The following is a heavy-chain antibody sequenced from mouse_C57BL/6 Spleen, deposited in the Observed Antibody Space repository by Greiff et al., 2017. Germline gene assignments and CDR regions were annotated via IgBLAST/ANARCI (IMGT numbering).Heavy chain of an antibody. J-gene: IGHJ3*01. CDR2: INPNNGGT. V-gene: IGHV1-18*01. D-gene: IGHD1-1*01. CDR1: GYTFTDYN. CDR3: ARSGDYGSSYGGFAY. Sequence: EVQLQQSGPELVKPGASVKIPCKASGYTFTDYNMAWVKQSHGKSLEWIGDINPNNGGTIYNQKFKGKATLTVDKSSSTAYMELRSLTSEDTAVYYCARSGDYGSSYGGFAYWGQGTLVTVSA.